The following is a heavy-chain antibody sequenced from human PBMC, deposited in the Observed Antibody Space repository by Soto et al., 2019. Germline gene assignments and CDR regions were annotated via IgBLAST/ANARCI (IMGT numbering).Heavy chain of an antibody. D-gene: IGHD3-10*01. CDR2: IYYSGST. V-gene: IGHV4-59*08. CDR3: ASHFPPLHSGSHDFDL. CDR1: NDSISPYY. Sequence: QVQLQESGPGLVKPSETLSLTCTVSNDSISPYYWSWIRQPPGKGLVWIGFIYYSGSTTYNPSLKSRVTLSVATSKNQFSLQLTPVTAADTAIYYCASHFPPLHSGSHDFDLWGQGTLVTVSS. J-gene: IGHJ4*02.